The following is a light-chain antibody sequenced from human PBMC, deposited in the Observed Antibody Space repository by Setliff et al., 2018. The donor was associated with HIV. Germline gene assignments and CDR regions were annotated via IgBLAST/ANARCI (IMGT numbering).Light chain of an antibody. J-gene: IGLJ2*01. V-gene: IGLV2-23*01. Sequence: QSALTQPASVSGSPGQSITISCTGSRGDVGAYNYVSWYQHHPGKAPKLIISEATKRPSGVSIRFSGSRSGNTASLTISGLQAGDEADYYCCSYAGISNLLFGGGTKVTVL. CDR1: RGDVGAYNY. CDR2: EAT. CDR3: CSYAGISNLL.